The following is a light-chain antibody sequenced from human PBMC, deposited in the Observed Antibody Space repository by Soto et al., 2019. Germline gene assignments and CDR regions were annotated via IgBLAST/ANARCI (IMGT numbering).Light chain of an antibody. CDR3: SSYTSSSTLV. Sequence: QSALNQPASVSGSPGQSITISCTGTSSDVGGYNYVSWYQQHPGKAPKLMIYEVSNRPSGVSNRFSGSKSDNTASLTISGLQAEDEADYYCSSYTSSSTLVFGTGTKLTVL. CDR1: SSDVGGYNY. J-gene: IGLJ1*01. V-gene: IGLV2-14*01. CDR2: EVS.